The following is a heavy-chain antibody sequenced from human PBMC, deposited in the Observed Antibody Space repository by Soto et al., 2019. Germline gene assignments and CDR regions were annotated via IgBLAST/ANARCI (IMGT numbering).Heavy chain of an antibody. J-gene: IGHJ6*03. CDR3: AREEVTDYYMDV. D-gene: IGHD2-21*02. CDR2: IWYDGSNK. V-gene: IGHV3-33*01. Sequence: QVQRVESGGGVVQPGRSLRLSCAASGFTFSSYGMHWVRQAPGKGLEWVAVIWYDGSNKYYADSVKGRFTISRDNSKNTLYLQMNSLRAEDTAVYYCAREEVTDYYMDVWGKGTTVTVSS. CDR1: GFTFSSYG.